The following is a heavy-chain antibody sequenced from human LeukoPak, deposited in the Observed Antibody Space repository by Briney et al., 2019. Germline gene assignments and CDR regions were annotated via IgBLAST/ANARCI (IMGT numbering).Heavy chain of an antibody. CDR2: IYYSGST. Sequence: SETLSLTCTVSGGSISSYYWSWIRQPPGKGLEWIGYIYYSGSTNYNPSLKSRVTISVDTSKNQFSLKLSSVAAADTAVYYCARHASYTAIFDYWGQGTLATVSS. D-gene: IGHD5-18*01. V-gene: IGHV4-59*08. J-gene: IGHJ4*02. CDR1: GGSISSYY. CDR3: ARHASYTAIFDY.